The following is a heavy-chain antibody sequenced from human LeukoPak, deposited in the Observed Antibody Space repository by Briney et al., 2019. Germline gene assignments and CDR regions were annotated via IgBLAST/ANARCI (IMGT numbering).Heavy chain of an antibody. CDR3: ARQIVLAGKAGFDH. J-gene: IGHJ4*02. D-gene: IGHD2/OR15-2a*01. V-gene: IGHV4-4*07. CDR2: IYTTGST. Sequence: NASETLSLTCTVSGGSISSYYWTWIRQPAGKGLEWIGRIYTTGSTNYNPSLNSRVTMSVDTSKNQFSPKLSSVTAADTAVYYCARQIVLAGKAGFDHWGQGPLLSLS. CDR1: GGSISSYY.